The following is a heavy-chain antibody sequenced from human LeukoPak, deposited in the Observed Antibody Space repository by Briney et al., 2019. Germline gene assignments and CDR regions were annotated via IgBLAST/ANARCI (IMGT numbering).Heavy chain of an antibody. CDR3: ARPALQVAGTGEFGYFDY. J-gene: IGHJ4*02. CDR1: GYSFTSYW. V-gene: IGHV5-51*01. CDR2: IYPGDSDT. D-gene: IGHD6-19*01. Sequence: GESLKISCKGSGYSFTSYWIGWVRQMPGKGLEWMGIIYPGDSDTRYSPSFQGQVTISADKSISTAYLQWSSLKASDTAMYYCARPALQVAGTGEFGYFDYWGQGTLVTVSS.